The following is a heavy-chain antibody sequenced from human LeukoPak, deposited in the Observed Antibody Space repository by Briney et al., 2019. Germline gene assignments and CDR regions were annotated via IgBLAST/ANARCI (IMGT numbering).Heavy chain of an antibody. V-gene: IGHV1-18*01. Sequence: ASVKVSCKASGYTFTSYGISWVRQAPGQGLECMGWISAYNGNTNYAQKLQGRVTMTTDTSTSTAYMELRSLRSDDTAVYYCARHAIIVVVTAIDYWGQGTLVTVSS. J-gene: IGHJ4*02. CDR1: GYTFTSYG. D-gene: IGHD2-21*02. CDR3: ARHAIIVVVTAIDY. CDR2: ISAYNGNT.